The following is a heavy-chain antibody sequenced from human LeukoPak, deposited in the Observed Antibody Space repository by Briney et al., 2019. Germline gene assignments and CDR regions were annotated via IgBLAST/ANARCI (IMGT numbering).Heavy chain of an antibody. J-gene: IGHJ4*02. CDR1: GFTFSSYG. D-gene: IGHD3-10*01. CDR3: AKGQLWFGEARVDY. CDR2: IWYDGSNK. Sequence: PGRSLRLSCAASGFTFSSYGMHWVRQAPGNGLEWVAVIWYDGSNKYYADSVKGRFTISRDNSKNTLYLQMNSLRAEDTAVYYCAKGQLWFGEARVDYWGQGTLVTVSS. V-gene: IGHV3-33*06.